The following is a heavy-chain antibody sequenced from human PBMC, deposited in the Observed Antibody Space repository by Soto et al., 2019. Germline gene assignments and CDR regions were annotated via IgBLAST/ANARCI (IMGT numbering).Heavy chain of an antibody. J-gene: IGHJ3*02. CDR1: GGTFSSYA. Sequence: GASVKVSCKASGGTFSSYAISWVRQAPGQGLEWMGGIIPIFGTANYAQKFQGRVTITADESTSTAYMELSSLRYEDTAVYYCARALTYYYDSSGYTDDFDIWGQGTMVSVSS. CDR2: IIPIFGTA. CDR3: ARALTYYYDSSGYTDDFDI. V-gene: IGHV1-69*13. D-gene: IGHD3-22*01.